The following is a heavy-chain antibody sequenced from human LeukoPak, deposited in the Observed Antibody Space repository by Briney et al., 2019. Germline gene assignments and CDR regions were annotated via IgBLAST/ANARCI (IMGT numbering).Heavy chain of an antibody. CDR2: ISTYNGNT. CDR1: GYTFTSYY. J-gene: IGHJ3*01. Sequence: GVSVKVSCKASGYTFTSYYINWVRQAPGQGLEWMGWISTYNGNTNYAQKLQGRVTMTTDTSTTTAYMELRSLRSDDTAVYYCARPYSSSFHGSFDVWGQGTMVTVSS. D-gene: IGHD6-13*01. V-gene: IGHV1-18*01. CDR3: ARPYSSSFHGSFDV.